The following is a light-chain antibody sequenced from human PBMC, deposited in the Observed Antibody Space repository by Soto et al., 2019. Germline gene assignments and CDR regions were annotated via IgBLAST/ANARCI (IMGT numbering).Light chain of an antibody. CDR3: QQYNSYPWT. CDR1: QSISSY. Sequence: NHMTRSPSSLSASIGDRVTITCRASQSISSYLNWYQQKPGKAPKLLIYAASSLQSGVPSRFSGSGSGTDFTLTISSLQPDDFATYYCQQYNSYPWTFGQGTKVDI. V-gene: IGKV1-39*01. CDR2: AAS. J-gene: IGKJ1*01.